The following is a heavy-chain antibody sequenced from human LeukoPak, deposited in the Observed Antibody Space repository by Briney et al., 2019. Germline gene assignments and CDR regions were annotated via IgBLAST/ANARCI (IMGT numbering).Heavy chain of an antibody. CDR1: GGSISNSSYY. V-gene: IGHV4-39*07. Sequence: PSETLSLTCTVSGGSISNSSYYWGWIRQPPGKGLEWIGEINHSGSTNYNPSLKSRVTISVDTSKNQFSLKLSSVTAADTAVYYCARELCSGGSCYWTDDYWGQGTLVTVSS. J-gene: IGHJ4*02. D-gene: IGHD2-15*01. CDR2: INHSGST. CDR3: ARELCSGGSCYWTDDY.